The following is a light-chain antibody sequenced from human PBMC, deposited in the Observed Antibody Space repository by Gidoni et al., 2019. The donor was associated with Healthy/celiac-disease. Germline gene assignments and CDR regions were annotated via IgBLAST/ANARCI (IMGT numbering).Light chain of an antibody. Sequence: SYVLTQPPSVSVAPGQTARITCGGNNIGSKSVHWYQQKPGQAPVLVVYDDSDRPSGIPGRFSGSNSGNTATLTISRVEAGDEADYYCQLWDSSSAHLLFGGGTKLTVL. J-gene: IGLJ2*01. V-gene: IGLV3-21*02. CDR3: QLWDSSSAHLL. CDR2: DDS. CDR1: NIGSKS.